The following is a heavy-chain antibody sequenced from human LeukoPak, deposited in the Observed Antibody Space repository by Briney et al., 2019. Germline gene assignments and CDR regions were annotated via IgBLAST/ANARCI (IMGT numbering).Heavy chain of an antibody. CDR1: GFTFSSYG. V-gene: IGHV3-30*02. D-gene: IGHD3-22*01. CDR3: AKDRYYDSSGYYENYFDY. Sequence: PGGSLRLSCAASGFTFSSYGMHWVRQAPGKGLEWVAFIRYDGSNKYYADSVKGRFTISRDNSKNTPYLQMNSLRAEDTAVYYCAKDRYYDSSGYYENYFDYWGQGTLVTVSS. J-gene: IGHJ4*02. CDR2: IRYDGSNK.